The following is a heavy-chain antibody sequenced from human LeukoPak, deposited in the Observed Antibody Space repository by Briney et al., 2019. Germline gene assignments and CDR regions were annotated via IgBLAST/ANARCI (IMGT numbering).Heavy chain of an antibody. CDR2: INPNSGGT. J-gene: IGHJ4*02. Sequence: ASVKVSCKASEYTFTGYYMHWVRQAPGQGLEWMGWINPNSGGTNYAQKFQGRVTMTRDTSISTAYMELSRLRSDDTAVYYCARDPDTMVRGVTNDYWGQGTLVTVSS. CDR3: ARDPDTMVRGVTNDY. V-gene: IGHV1-2*02. CDR1: EYTFTGYY. D-gene: IGHD3-10*01.